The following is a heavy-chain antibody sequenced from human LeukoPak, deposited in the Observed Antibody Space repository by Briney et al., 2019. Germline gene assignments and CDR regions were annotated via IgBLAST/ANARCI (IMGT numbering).Heavy chain of an antibody. Sequence: SQTLSLTCAISGDSVPSISVAWNWIRQSPSRGLEWLGRTYYRSKWYYEYAVSVKGRININPDPSKNQFSLQPNSVTPEDTAVYYCALARSEYHYGMDVWGQGTTVTVSS. J-gene: IGHJ6*02. CDR2: TYYRSKWYY. V-gene: IGHV6-1*01. CDR1: GDSVPSISVA. CDR3: ALARSEYHYGMDV.